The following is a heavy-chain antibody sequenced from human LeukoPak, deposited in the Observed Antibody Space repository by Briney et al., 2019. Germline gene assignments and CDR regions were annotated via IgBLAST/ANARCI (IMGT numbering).Heavy chain of an antibody. D-gene: IGHD6-6*01. Sequence: PEGSLRLSCAASGFTFSSYWMNWVRQAPGKGLEWVANVRQDESEKLYVDSVKGRFTISRDNAKNSLYLQMNSLRAEDTAVYYCARGLGYSSSPLDYWGQGTLVTVSS. V-gene: IGHV3-7*01. CDR2: VRQDESEK. CDR3: ARGLGYSSSPLDY. J-gene: IGHJ4*02. CDR1: GFTFSSYW.